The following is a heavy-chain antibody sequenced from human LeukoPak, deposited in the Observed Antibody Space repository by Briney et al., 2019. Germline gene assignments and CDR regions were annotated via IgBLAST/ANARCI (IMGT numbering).Heavy chain of an antibody. Sequence: GGSLRLSCEASGFTFSSYWMSWVRQAPGKGLEWVANIKQDGSEKYYVDSVKGRFTISRDNAKNSLYLQMNSLRAEDAAVHYCARTTYFDYWGQGTLVTVSS. J-gene: IGHJ4*02. CDR3: ARTTYFDY. V-gene: IGHV3-7*03. CDR1: GFTFSSYW. D-gene: IGHD2/OR15-2a*01. CDR2: IKQDGSEK.